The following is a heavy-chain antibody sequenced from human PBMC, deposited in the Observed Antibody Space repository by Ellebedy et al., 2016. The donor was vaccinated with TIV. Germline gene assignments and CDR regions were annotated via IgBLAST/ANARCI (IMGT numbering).Heavy chain of an antibody. Sequence: SETLSLTCAVYGGSLSGYYWSWIRQPPGKGLEWIGEIIQSGTMNYSPSLKSRVTISVDKSKKQFSLRLSSVTAADTAVYFCARGIYGSGSVDYWGQGTLVTVSS. J-gene: IGHJ4*02. CDR3: ARGIYGSGSVDY. D-gene: IGHD3-10*01. V-gene: IGHV4-34*01. CDR1: GGSLSGYY. CDR2: IIQSGTM.